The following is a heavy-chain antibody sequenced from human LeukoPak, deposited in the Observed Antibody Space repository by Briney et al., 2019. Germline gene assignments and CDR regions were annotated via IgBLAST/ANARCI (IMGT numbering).Heavy chain of an antibody. D-gene: IGHD6-19*01. CDR3: ARDSSGYSGGWYPDY. CDR1: GGTFSSYA. V-gene: IGHV1-69*13. CDR2: IIPIFGTA. J-gene: IGHJ4*02. Sequence: SVKVSCKASGGTFSSYAISWVRQAPGQGLEWMGGIIPIFGTANYAQKFQGRVTITADESTSTAYMELSSLRSDDTAVYYCARDSSGYSGGWYPDYWGQGTLVTVSS.